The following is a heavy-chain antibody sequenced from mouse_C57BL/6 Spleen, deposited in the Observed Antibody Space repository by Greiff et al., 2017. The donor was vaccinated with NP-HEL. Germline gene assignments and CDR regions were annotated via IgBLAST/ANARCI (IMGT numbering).Heavy chain of an antibody. CDR3: ARRSKGGYYAMDY. D-gene: IGHD1-1*01. V-gene: IGHV1-50*01. CDR2: IDPSDSYT. J-gene: IGHJ4*01. Sequence: QVQLQQPGAELVKPGASVKLSCKASGYTFTSYWMQWVKQRPGQGLEWIGEIDPSDSYTNYNQKFKGKATLTVDTSSSTAYMQLSSLTSEDSAVYYCARRSKGGYYAMDYWGQGTSVTVSS. CDR1: GYTFTSYW.